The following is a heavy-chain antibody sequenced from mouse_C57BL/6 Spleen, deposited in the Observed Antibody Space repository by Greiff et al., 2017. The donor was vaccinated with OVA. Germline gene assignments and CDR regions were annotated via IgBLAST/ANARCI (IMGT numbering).Heavy chain of an antibody. CDR3: ARSEGGTGTD. CDR2: LDPSDSYT. J-gene: IGHJ2*01. V-gene: IGHV1-69*01. Sequence: QVQLQQPGAELVMPGASVKLSCKASGYTFTSYWMHWVKQRPGPGLEWIGELDPSDSYTNYNQKFKGKSTLTVDKSSSTAYMQLSSLTSEDSAVYYCARSEGGTGTDWGQGTTLTVSS. CDR1: GYTFTSYW. D-gene: IGHD4-1*01.